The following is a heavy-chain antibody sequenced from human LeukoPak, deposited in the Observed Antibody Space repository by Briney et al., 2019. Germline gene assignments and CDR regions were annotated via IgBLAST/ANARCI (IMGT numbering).Heavy chain of an antibody. CDR2: IVGSGGNM. D-gene: IGHD2-2*01. CDR1: GFTFSSYA. CDR3: AKGLTWDSTSCSD. J-gene: IGHJ4*02. Sequence: PGGSLRLSCAAAGFTFSSYAMSWVRQAPGEGLEWVSAIVGSGGNMHYADSVKGRFTISRDNFKSTLYLQMNSLRAEDTAVYYCAKGLTWDSTSCSDWGQGTLVTVSS. V-gene: IGHV3-23*01.